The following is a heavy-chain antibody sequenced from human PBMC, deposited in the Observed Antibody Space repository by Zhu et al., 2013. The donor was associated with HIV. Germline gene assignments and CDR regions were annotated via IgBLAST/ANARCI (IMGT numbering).Heavy chain of an antibody. D-gene: IGHD3-9*01. J-gene: IGHJ4*02. V-gene: IGHV1-2*02. CDR3: AREDRRLMTGLAY. CDR1: RYTFTAYY. CDR2: INPKSGDT. Sequence: QVQLVQSGAEVKKPGASVKVSCKTSRYTFTAYYIHWVRQAPGQGLEWMGWINPKSGDTNYSRKFKGRVTMTRDTSLDTAYLDVNNLKSDDTAVYYCAREDRRLMTGLAYWGQGTLVTISS.